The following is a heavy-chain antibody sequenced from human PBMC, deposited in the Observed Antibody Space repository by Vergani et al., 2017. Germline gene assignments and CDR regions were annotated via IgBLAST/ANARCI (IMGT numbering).Heavy chain of an antibody. J-gene: IGHJ1*01. CDR2: VSYDGTQK. D-gene: IGHD1-1*01. V-gene: IGHV3-30*03. Sequence: QVHLVESGGGVVQPGRSLRLSCVVSGFTSSYYGMHWVRPAPGKGLEWVAVVSYDGTQKYYADSVKGRITISRDNSKSTLYLQMNSLRTEDTAVYYCATKSCGTPGCQIGYFREWGQGTLVTVSS. CDR3: ATKSCGTPGCQIGYFRE. CDR1: GFTSSYYG.